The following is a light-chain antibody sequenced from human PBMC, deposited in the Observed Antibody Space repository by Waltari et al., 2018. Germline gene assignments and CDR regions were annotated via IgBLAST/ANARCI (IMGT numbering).Light chain of an antibody. Sequence: DIQMTQSPSSLSASVGDRVTITCRASQSISSYLNWYQQKPGKAPKLLIYAASSLQSGVPPRFSGSGSGTDFTLTISSLQPEDFATYYCQQSYSTPRTFGQGTKVEI. CDR1: QSISSY. V-gene: IGKV1-39*01. CDR3: QQSYSTPRT. J-gene: IGKJ1*01. CDR2: AAS.